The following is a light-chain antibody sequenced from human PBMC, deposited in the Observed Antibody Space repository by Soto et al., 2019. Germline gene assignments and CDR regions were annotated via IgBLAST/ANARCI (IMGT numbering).Light chain of an antibody. CDR2: DAS. CDR1: QSVSSY. V-gene: IGKV3-11*01. J-gene: IGKJ4*01. CDR3: QQGSDWPLT. Sequence: EIVLTQSPATLSLSPGEGATLSCRASQSVSSYLAWYQHKLGQAPRLLIYDASSRATGIPARFSGSGSGTDFTLTISSLEPEDFAVYYCQQGSDWPLTFGGGTKVEIK.